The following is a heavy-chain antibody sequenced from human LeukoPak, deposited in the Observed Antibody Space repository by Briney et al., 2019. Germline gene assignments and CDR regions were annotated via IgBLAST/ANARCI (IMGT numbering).Heavy chain of an antibody. CDR1: GITLSNYG. CDR2: ISDSGGRT. CDR3: AKRGVVIRVFLVGFHKEAYYFDS. J-gene: IGHJ4*02. D-gene: IGHD3-10*01. V-gene: IGHV3-23*01. Sequence: PGGSLRLSCAVSGITLSNYGMSWVRQAPGKGLEWVAGISDSGGRTNYADSVKGRITISRDNPKNTLYLQMNSLRAEDTAVYFCAKRGVVIRVFLVGFHKEAYYFDSWGQGALVTVSS.